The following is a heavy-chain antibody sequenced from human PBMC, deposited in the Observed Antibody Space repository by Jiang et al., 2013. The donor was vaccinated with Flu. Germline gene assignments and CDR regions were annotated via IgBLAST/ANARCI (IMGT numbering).Heavy chain of an antibody. Sequence: SLTCTVSGGSITGYYWSWIRQSPGKGLEWIANIFYSGSANYNPYLDSRVTISVDTSKNQFSLNLKSVTAADTAVYYCARHKVGATWFDPWGQGTLVTVSS. J-gene: IGHJ5*02. CDR3: ARHKVGATWFDP. D-gene: IGHD1-26*01. CDR2: IFYSGSA. CDR1: GGSITGYY. V-gene: IGHV4-59*08.